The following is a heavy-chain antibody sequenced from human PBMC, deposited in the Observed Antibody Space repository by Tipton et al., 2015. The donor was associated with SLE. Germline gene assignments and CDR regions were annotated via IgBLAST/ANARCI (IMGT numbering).Heavy chain of an antibody. J-gene: IGHJ4*02. CDR2: IYHTGST. CDR3: ARDSGSFDY. V-gene: IGHV4-34*01. D-gene: IGHD6-25*01. CDR1: GGSFSDYY. Sequence: TLSLTCAVYGGSFSDYYWSWVRQPPGRGLEWIGEIYHTGSTHYNPSLKSRLTLSVDKSKNQFSLKLSSVTAADTAMYYCARDSGSFDYWGQGTLVTVSS.